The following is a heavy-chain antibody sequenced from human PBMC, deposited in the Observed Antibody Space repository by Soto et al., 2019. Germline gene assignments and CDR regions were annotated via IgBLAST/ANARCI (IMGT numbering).Heavy chain of an antibody. Sequence: GSLRLSCAASGFTFRSYSMNWVRQSPGKGLEWVSYISSSSSTTYYADSVKGRFTISRDNAKNSLYLQMNSLRDEDTALYYCAIGVVGGTTDWGQGTLVTVSS. CDR1: GFTFRSYS. CDR3: AIGVVGGTTD. CDR2: ISSSSSTT. D-gene: IGHD1-26*01. V-gene: IGHV3-48*02. J-gene: IGHJ4*02.